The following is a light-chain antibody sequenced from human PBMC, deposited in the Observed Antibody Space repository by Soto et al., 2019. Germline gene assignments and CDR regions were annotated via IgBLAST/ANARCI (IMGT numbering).Light chain of an antibody. Sequence: QPVLTQPPSVSGAPGQRVTISCAGSSSNIGAGYDVHWYQHLPGTAPKPLIYGNNNRPSGVPDRFSGSKSGTLASLAITGLQAEDEADYYCQSHHRSLNGLIFGGGIKLTVL. CDR3: QSHHRSLNGLI. CDR2: GNN. V-gene: IGLV1-40*01. CDR1: SSNIGAGYD. J-gene: IGLJ2*01.